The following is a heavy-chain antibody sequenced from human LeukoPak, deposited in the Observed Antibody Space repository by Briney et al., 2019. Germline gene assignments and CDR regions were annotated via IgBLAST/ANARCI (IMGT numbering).Heavy chain of an antibody. D-gene: IGHD5-12*01. V-gene: IGHV3-11*06. CDR1: RGSINSN. CDR3: ARGRVYNGYDPFDY. CDR2: ISSSSSYI. J-gene: IGHJ4*02. Sequence: PSETLSLTCTVSRGSINSNTYYWGWIRQPPGKGLEWVSFISSSSSYIQYADSMKGRFTISRDNAKNSLYLQMNSLRAEDTAVYYCARGRVYNGYDPFDYWGQGTLVTVSS.